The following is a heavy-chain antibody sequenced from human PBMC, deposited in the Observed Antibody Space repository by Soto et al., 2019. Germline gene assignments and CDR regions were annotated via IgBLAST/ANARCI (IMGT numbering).Heavy chain of an antibody. Sequence: WGSLRLSCAASGFAFSSYAMSWVRQAPGKGLEWVSAISGSGGSTYYADSVKGRFTISRDNSKHTLYLQMNSLRAEDTAVYYCAKDQGSSPDSCYSYHGVEHWGQGTPATVPS. CDR2: ISGSGGST. V-gene: IGHV3-23*01. CDR3: AKDQGSSPDSCYSYHGVEH. CDR1: GFAFSSYA. D-gene: IGHD6-6*01. J-gene: IGHJ6*02.